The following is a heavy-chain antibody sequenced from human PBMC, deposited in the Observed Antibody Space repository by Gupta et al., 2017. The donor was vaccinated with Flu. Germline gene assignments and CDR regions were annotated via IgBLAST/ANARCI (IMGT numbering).Heavy chain of an antibody. CDR2: ISWNSGSI. CDR3: AKASTDWVVGAATRYYWDY. Sequence: WGRQAPGKGREGVSGISWNSGSIGYADAVKGRFTISRDNAKNTLYLQMNRLRAEETAVYYCAKASTDWVVGAATRYYWDYGGQGTLVTVSS. D-gene: IGHD2-15*01. J-gene: IGHJ4*02. V-gene: IGHV3-9*01.